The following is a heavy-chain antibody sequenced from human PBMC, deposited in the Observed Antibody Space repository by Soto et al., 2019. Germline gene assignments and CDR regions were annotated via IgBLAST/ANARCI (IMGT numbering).Heavy chain of an antibody. V-gene: IGHV3-30*18. D-gene: IGHD1-7*01. CDR3: AKDWAGTTTFDY. CDR2: ISYDGSNK. J-gene: IGHJ4*02. Sequence: GGSLRLSCAASGFTFSSYGMHWVRQAPGKGLEWVAVISYDGSNKYYADSVKGRFTISRDNSKNTLYLQMNSLRAEDTAVYYCAKDWAGTTTFDYWGQGTQVTVSS. CDR1: GFTFSSYG.